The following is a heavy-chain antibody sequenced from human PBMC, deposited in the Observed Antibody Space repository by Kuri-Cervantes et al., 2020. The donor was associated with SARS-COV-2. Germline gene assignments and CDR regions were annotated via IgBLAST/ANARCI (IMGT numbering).Heavy chain of an antibody. CDR1: GGSISSSSYY. V-gene: IGHV4-39*01. D-gene: IGHD3-10*01. CDR3: ARHYYGSGSYYAVPVLWGH. J-gene: IGHJ4*02. CDR2: IYHSGST. Sequence: SETLSLTCTVSGGSISSSSYYWGWIRQPPGKGLEWIGSIYHSGSTYYNPSLKSRVTISVDTSKNQFSLKLSSVTAADTAVYYCARHYYGSGSYYAVPVLWGHWGQGTLVTVSS.